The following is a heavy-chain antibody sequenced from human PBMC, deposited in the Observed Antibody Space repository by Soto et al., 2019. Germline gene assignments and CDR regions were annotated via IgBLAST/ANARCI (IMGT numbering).Heavy chain of an antibody. J-gene: IGHJ4*02. V-gene: IGHV3-23*01. D-gene: IGHD2-15*01. CDR2: MSGSGGST. CDR1: GFTFSNYA. CDR3: AKGRSEVVVAATNS. Sequence: GGSLRLSCAATGFTFSNYAMSWVRQAPGKGLEWVSVMSGSGGSTYYADSVKGRFTISRDNSKNALYLQMNSLRAEDTAVYYCAKGRSEVVVAATNSWGQGTLVTVSS.